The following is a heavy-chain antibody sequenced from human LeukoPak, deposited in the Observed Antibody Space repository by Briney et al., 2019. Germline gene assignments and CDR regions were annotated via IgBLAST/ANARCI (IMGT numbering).Heavy chain of an antibody. CDR3: ARDVYYDSRGGGY. CDR1: GYTFTSYG. CDR2: ISAYNDNT. V-gene: IGHV1-18*01. D-gene: IGHD3-22*01. Sequence: ASVKVSCKASGYTFTSYGISWVRQAPGQGLEWMGRISAYNDNTNYVQKLQGRVTMTTDTSTSIAYMELRSLRSGDTAVYYCARDVYYDSRGGGYWGQGTLVTVSS. J-gene: IGHJ4*02.